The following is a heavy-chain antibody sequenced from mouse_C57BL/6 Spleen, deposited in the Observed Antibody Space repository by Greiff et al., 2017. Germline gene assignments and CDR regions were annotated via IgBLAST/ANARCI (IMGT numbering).Heavy chain of an antibody. CDR1: GYTFTSYW. Sequence: QVHVKQPGAELVRPGTSVKLSCKASGYTFTSYWMHWVKQRPGQGLEWIGVIDPSDSYTNYNQKFKGKATLTVDTSSSTAYMQLSSLTSEDSAVYYCARGGSLNWFAYWGQGTLVTVSA. CDR2: IDPSDSYT. J-gene: IGHJ3*01. CDR3: ARGGSLNWFAY. V-gene: IGHV1-59*01. D-gene: IGHD3-2*02.